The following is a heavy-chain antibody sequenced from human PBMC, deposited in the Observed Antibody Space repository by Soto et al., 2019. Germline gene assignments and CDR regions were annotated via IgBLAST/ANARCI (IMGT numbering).Heavy chain of an antibody. CDR3: ARGSQDIVVVVAANIYFDY. J-gene: IGHJ4*02. CDR2: IYYSGST. V-gene: IGHV4-30-4*01. D-gene: IGHD2-15*01. Sequence: QVQLQESGPGLVKPSQTLSLTCTVSGGSISSGDYYWSWIRQPPGKGLEWIGYIYYSGSTYYNPSLKSRVTISVDTSKNQFSLKLSSVTAADTAVYYCARGSQDIVVVVAANIYFDYWGQGTLVTVSS. CDR1: GGSISSGDYY.